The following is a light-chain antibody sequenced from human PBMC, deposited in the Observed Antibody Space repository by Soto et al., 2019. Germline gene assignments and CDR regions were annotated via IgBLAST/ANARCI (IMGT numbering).Light chain of an antibody. Sequence: QSVLTQPPSASGTPGQRVTISCSGSSSNIGSNHVYWYQQFPGMAPQLLMYRSDQRPTGVPDRFSGSKSGTSASLAISGLRSDDEAYYYCSARDDILSGVVFGGGTQLTVL. CDR2: RSD. CDR1: SSNIGSNH. CDR3: SARDDILSGVV. V-gene: IGLV1-47*01. J-gene: IGLJ2*01.